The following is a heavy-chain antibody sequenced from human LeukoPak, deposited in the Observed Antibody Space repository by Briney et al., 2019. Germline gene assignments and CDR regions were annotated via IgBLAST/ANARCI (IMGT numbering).Heavy chain of an antibody. CDR3: AKESRYYYGSGSFSSQFDY. J-gene: IGHJ4*02. V-gene: IGHV3-23*01. D-gene: IGHD3-10*01. Sequence: GGSLRLSCAASGFTFSGYAMSWVRQAPGKGLEWVSTISGSDVSTYYADSVKGRFTSSRDNSKNTLYLQMNNLRAEDTAVYYCAKESRYYYGSGSFSSQFDYWGQGNLVTVSS. CDR1: GFTFSGYA. CDR2: ISGSDVST.